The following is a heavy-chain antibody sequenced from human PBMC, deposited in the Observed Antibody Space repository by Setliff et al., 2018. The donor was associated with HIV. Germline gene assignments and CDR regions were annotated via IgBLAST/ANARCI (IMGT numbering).Heavy chain of an antibody. CDR1: GYTFTGYY. V-gene: IGHV1-2*04. J-gene: IGHJ4*02. D-gene: IGHD2-2*01. Sequence: ASVKVSCKASGYTFTGYYMHWVRQAPGQGLGWMGWINPNSGGTNYAQKFRGWVTMTRDTSISTAYMELSRLRSDDTAVYCCARARVGYCSSTSCYGVYYFDYWGQGTLVTVSS. CDR2: INPNSGGT. CDR3: ARARVGYCSSTSCYGVYYFDY.